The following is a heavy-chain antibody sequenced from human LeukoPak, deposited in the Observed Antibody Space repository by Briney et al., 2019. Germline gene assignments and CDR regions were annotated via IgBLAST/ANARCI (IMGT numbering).Heavy chain of an antibody. V-gene: IGHV3-21*01. CDR2: ISSRGAYI. CDR1: GFTFSSYT. D-gene: IGHD3-22*01. J-gene: IGHJ4*02. CDR3: AREGPDSSGYYSSFDY. Sequence: PGGSLRLSCAASGFTFSSYTMNWVRQAPGKGLEGVSSISSRGAYIYYADSLKGRFTISRDNAKNSLYLQMNSLRAEDTAVYFCAREGPDSSGYYSSFDYWGQGTLVTVSP.